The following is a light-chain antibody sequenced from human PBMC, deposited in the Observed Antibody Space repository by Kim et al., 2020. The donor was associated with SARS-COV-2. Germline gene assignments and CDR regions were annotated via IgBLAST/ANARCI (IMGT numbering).Light chain of an antibody. J-gene: IGKJ1*01. V-gene: IGKV3-20*01. CDR2: GAS. CDR3: QQYGSSPRT. CDR1: QSVSSSY. Sequence: EIVLTQSPGTLSLSPAERATLSCRASQSVSSSYLAWYQQKPGQAPTLLIYGASSRATGIPDRFSGSGSGTDFTLTISRLEPEDFAVYYCQQYGSSPRTFGQGTKVDIK.